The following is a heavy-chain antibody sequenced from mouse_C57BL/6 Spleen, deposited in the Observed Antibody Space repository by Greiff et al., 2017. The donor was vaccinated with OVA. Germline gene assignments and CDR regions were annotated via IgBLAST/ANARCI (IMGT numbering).Heavy chain of an antibody. J-gene: IGHJ4*01. CDR2: ISSGGDYI. CDR3: TREDGYGAMDY. CDR1: GFTFSSYA. D-gene: IGHD2-3*01. V-gene: IGHV5-9-1*02. Sequence: EVNVVESGEGLVKPGGSLKLSCAASGFTFSSYAMSWVRQTPEKRLEWVAYISSGGDYIYYADTVKGRFTISRDNARNTLYLQMSSLKSEDTAMYYCTREDGYGAMDYWGQGTSVTVSS.